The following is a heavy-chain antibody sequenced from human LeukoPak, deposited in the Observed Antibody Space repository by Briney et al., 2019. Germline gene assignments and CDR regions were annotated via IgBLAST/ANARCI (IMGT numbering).Heavy chain of an antibody. Sequence: PGGSLRLSCAASGFTFSSYAMSWVRQAPGKGLEWVSAISGSGGSTYYADSVKGRFTISRDNSKNTLYLQMNSLRAEDTAVYYCAKAQGDDFWSGHIGDYWGQGTLVTVSS. D-gene: IGHD3-3*01. J-gene: IGHJ4*02. CDR1: GFTFSSYA. V-gene: IGHV3-23*01. CDR2: ISGSGGST. CDR3: AKAQGDDFWSGHIGDY.